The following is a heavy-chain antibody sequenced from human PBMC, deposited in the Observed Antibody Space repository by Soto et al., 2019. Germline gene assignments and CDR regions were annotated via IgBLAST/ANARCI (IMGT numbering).Heavy chain of an antibody. D-gene: IGHD4-17*01. J-gene: IGHJ4*02. V-gene: IGHV3-30*03. Sequence: PGGSLRLSCAASGFTFSSYGMHWVRQAPGKGLEWVAVISYDGSNKYYADSVKGRFTISRDNSKNTLYLQMSSLRAEDTAVYYCVTSFIMTTVTIVDYWGQGTLVTVSS. CDR3: VTSFIMTTVTIVDY. CDR2: ISYDGSNK. CDR1: GFTFSSYG.